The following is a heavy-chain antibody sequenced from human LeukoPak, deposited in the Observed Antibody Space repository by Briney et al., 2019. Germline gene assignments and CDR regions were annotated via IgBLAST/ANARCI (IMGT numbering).Heavy chain of an antibody. CDR3: AHKPPLRGSQFNYFDY. CDR1: GFSITTDGGG. J-gene: IGHJ4*02. D-gene: IGHD3-10*01. CDR2: LDWDDDK. Sequence: SGPTLVKPTQTLTLTCSFSGFSITTDGGGVGWMRQPPGKALEWLAFLDWDDDKRYSPSLKNRLTITKNPSKNHVVLTLTHVDPVDTATYFCAHKPPLRGSQFNYFDYWGQETLVTVSS. V-gene: IGHV2-5*02.